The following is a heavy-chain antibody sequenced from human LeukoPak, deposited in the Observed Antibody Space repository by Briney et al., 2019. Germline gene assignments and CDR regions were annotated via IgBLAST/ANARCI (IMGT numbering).Heavy chain of an antibody. CDR3: ARDTGGRATDAFDI. J-gene: IGHJ3*02. D-gene: IGHD5-12*01. V-gene: IGHV1-2*02. CDR2: INPNSGGT. Sequence: ASVKVSCKASGGTFSSYAISWVRQAPGQGLEWMGWINPNSGGTNYAQKFQGRVTMTRDTSISTAYMELSRLRSDDTAVYYCARDTGGRATDAFDIWGQGTMVTVSS. CDR1: GGTFSSYA.